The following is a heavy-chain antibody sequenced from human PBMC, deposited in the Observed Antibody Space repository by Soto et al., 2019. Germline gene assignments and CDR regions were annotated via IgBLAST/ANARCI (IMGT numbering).Heavy chain of an antibody. Sequence: PSETLSLTCAVYGGSFSGYYWSWIRQPPGKGLEWIGEINHSGSTNYNPSLKSRVTISVDTSKSQFSLKLSSVTAADTAVYYCARSPQNYGMDVWGQGTTVTVSS. CDR1: GGSFSGYY. V-gene: IGHV4-34*01. CDR3: ARSPQNYGMDV. CDR2: INHSGST. J-gene: IGHJ6*02.